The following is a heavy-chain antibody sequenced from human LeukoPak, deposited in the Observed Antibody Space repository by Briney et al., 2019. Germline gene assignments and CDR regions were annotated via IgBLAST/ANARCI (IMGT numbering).Heavy chain of an antibody. CDR3: ARGLERRPPYDY. Sequence: GASVKVSCKASGGTFSSYAISWVRQAPGQGLEWMGGIIPIFGTANYAQKFQGRVTITADESTSTAYMELSSLRSEDTAVYYCARGLERRPPYDYWGQGTLVTVSS. CDR1: GGTFSSYA. CDR2: IIPIFGTA. V-gene: IGHV1-69*01. D-gene: IGHD1-1*01. J-gene: IGHJ4*02.